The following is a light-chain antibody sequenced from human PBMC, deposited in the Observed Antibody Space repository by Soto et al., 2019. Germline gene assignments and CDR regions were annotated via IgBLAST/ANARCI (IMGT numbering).Light chain of an antibody. CDR1: SSDVGSYNL. CDR2: EGS. J-gene: IGLJ2*01. CDR3: CSYAGGSTSVV. Sequence: QSALTQPASVSGSPGQSITISCTGTSSDVGSYNLVSWYQHHPGKGPKLMIYEGSKRPSGVSNRFSGSKSGNTASLTISGLQAEDEADYYCCSYAGGSTSVVFGGGTKLTVL. V-gene: IGLV2-23*01.